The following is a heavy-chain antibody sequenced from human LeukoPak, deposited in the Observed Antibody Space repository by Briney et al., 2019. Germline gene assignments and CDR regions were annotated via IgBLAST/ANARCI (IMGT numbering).Heavy chain of an antibody. CDR1: GFTFSSYW. J-gene: IGHJ4*02. D-gene: IGHD6-13*01. CDR3: ARADSSSWYYYFDY. CDR2: INSDGSST. Sequence: GGSLRLSCAASGFTFSSYWMRWVRQAPGKGLVWVSRINSDGSSTSYADSVKGRFTISRDNAKNTLYLQMNSLRAEDTAVYYCARADSSSWYYYFDYWGQGTLVTVSS. V-gene: IGHV3-74*01.